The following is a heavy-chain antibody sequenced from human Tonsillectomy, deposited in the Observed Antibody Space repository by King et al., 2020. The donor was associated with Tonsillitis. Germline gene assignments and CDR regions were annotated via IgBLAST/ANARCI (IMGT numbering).Heavy chain of an antibody. CDR1: GDTFSTYT. CDR3: AREYGDYGFDY. D-gene: IGHD4-17*01. CDR2: IVPLFGTT. J-gene: IGHJ4*02. V-gene: IGHV1-69*01. Sequence: QVQLVQSGAEVKKPGSSVKVSCKASGDTFSTYTITWVRQAPGQGLEWMGGIVPLFGTTNYAQKFQGRVTITADGSTIPASMELSSLRSDDTAVYYWAREYGDYGFDYWGQGTLVTVSS.